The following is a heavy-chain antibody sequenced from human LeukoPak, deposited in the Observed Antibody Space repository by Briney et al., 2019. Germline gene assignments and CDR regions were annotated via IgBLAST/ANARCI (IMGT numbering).Heavy chain of an antibody. J-gene: IGHJ4*02. CDR1: GFTFRSYA. CDR2: ISGSGGST. CDR3: VGTNYDFWSGYYLPRFDY. Sequence: GGSLRLSCAASGFTFRSYAMSWVRQAPGKGLEWVSAISGSGGSTYYADSVKGRFTISRDNSKNTLYLQMNSLRAEDTAVYYCVGTNYDFWSGYYLPRFDYWAQGTLVTVSS. D-gene: IGHD3-3*01. V-gene: IGHV3-23*01.